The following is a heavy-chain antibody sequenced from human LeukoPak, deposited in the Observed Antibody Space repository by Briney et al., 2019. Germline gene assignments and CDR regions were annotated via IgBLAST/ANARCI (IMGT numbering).Heavy chain of an antibody. Sequence: SVNVSCKSSGGTFSSYAISWVRQAPGQGLEWMGGIIPIFGTANYAQKFQGRVTITAEESTSTAYMELSSMRSEDKAVYYCEIPPPYSGSYYDYWGQGTLVTVSS. CDR2: IIPIFGTA. D-gene: IGHD1-26*01. CDR1: GGTFSSYA. V-gene: IGHV1-69*13. J-gene: IGHJ4*02. CDR3: EIPPPYSGSYYDY.